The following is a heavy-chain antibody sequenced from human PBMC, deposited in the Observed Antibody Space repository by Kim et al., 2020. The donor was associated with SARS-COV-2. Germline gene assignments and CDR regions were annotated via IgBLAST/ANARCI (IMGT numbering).Heavy chain of an antibody. CDR3: AKMGGPYYYYYGMDV. J-gene: IGHJ6*02. D-gene: IGHD3-16*01. V-gene: IGHV3-30*02. Sequence: DSVKGRFTISRDNSKNTLYLQMNSLRAEDTAVYYCAKMGGPYYYYYGMDVWGQGTTVTVSS.